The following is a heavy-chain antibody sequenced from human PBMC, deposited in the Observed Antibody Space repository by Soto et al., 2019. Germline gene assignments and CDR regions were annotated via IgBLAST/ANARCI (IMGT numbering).Heavy chain of an antibody. D-gene: IGHD1-1*01. CDR1: GFSLDPYG. CDR2: FSGGSGAI. V-gene: IGHV3-23*01. CDR3: ARWNGFGDS. Sequence: PGWSLRLSCAVSGFSLDPYGVTWVRQTPEKGLEWVTGFSGGSGAIFYADSVRGRFTTSRDSSTAYLQMNNLRPEDTAVYFCARWNGFGDSWGQGSLVTVSS. J-gene: IGHJ4*02.